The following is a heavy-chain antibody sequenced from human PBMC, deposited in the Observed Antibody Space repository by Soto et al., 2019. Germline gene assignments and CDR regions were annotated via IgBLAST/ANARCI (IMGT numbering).Heavy chain of an antibody. V-gene: IGHV3-30*18. J-gene: IGHJ4*02. D-gene: IGHD1-1*01. Sequence: GGSLRLSCVASGFTFSNYAMHWVRQAPGKGLGWVAVISSDGSEKYYLDSVRDRFTISRDNSKNTLYLQMNNLRPEDKAMYYCENYWTKMKTGFDFWGQGALVTVSS. CDR2: ISSDGSEK. CDR1: GFTFSNYA. CDR3: ENYWTKMKTGFDF.